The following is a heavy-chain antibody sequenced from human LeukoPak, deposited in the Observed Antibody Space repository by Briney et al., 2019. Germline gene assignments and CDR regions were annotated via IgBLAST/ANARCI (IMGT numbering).Heavy chain of an antibody. J-gene: IGHJ4*02. CDR1: GYTFTSYG. CDR2: ISAYNGNT. CDR3: ARDGEGPYYYDSSGYLWFDY. Sequence: ASVKVSCKASGYTFTSYGISWVRQAPGHGLEWMGWISAYNGNTNYAQKLQGRVTMTTDTSTSTAYMELRSLRSDDTAVYYCARDGEGPYYYDSSGYLWFDYWGQGTLVTVSS. V-gene: IGHV1-18*01. D-gene: IGHD3-22*01.